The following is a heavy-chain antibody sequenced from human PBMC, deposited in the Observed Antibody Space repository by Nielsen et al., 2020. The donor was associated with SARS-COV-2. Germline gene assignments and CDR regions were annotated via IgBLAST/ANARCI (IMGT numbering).Heavy chain of an antibody. CDR1: GFTFDDYG. V-gene: IGHV3-30*18. J-gene: IGHJ6*03. CDR2: MSSDGRNE. Sequence: GESLKISCAASGFTFDDYGMSWVRQAPGKGLEWVAVMSSDGRNELYADSVRGRFSISRDNSKNTIFLQVDSLRSDDSAVYYCAKGGVRGDGFYLHMDVWGKGTTVTVSS. D-gene: IGHD5-24*01. CDR3: AKGGVRGDGFYLHMDV.